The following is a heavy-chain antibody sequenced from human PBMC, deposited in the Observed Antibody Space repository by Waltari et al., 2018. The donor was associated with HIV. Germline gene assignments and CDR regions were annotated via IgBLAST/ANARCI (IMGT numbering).Heavy chain of an antibody. CDR2: ISESGRDT. V-gene: IGHV3-23*01. CDR3: AKDAYRSAKTYDS. J-gene: IGHJ4*02. Sequence: EVKLLDSGGALVRPGGSLRLSCTASGFIFSRYGMAWVRRAPGKGLQWVSAISESGRDTFYADSVRGRFTISRDNSKKTVYLQMNTLGAEDTAVYYCAKDAYRSAKTYDSWGQGTLVTVSS. CDR1: GFIFSRYG. D-gene: IGHD3-16*02.